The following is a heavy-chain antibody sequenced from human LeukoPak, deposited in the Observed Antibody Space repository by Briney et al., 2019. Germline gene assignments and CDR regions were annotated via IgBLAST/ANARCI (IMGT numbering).Heavy chain of an antibody. Sequence: GGSLRLSCAASGFTFSSYAMSWVRQAPGKGLEWVSAISGSGGSTYYADSVKGRFTISRDNSKNTLYLQMTSLRADDTAVYYCAKGRQLYFFDYWGQGTLVTVSP. CDR3: AKGRQLYFFDY. CDR1: GFTFSSYA. CDR2: ISGSGGST. J-gene: IGHJ4*02. V-gene: IGHV3-23*01. D-gene: IGHD5-18*01.